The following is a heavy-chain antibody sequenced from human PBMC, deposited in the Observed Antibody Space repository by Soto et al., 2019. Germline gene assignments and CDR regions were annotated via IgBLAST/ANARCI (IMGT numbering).Heavy chain of an antibody. CDR2: ISGTGGST. V-gene: IGHV3-23*01. CDR3: ANRAAGESWCRGISCFLIAFDN. CDR1: AFTFSSYA. Sequence: EVQLLESGGGLVQPGGSLRLSCAASAFTFSSYAMTWVRQAPGKGLDWVSSISGTGGSTYYADSVKGRFAISRDNSKNTLYLQMNSLRADDTAVYYCANRAAGESWCRGISCFLIAFDNWGQGTMVTVSS. J-gene: IGHJ3*02. D-gene: IGHD2-2*01.